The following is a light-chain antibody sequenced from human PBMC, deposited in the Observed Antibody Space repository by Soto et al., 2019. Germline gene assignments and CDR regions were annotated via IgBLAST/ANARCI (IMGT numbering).Light chain of an antibody. CDR3: QQYDNWPPIT. CDR2: GAS. V-gene: IGKV3-15*01. J-gene: IGKJ4*01. Sequence: EIVMTQSPATLSASPGERATLSCRASQTISKKLAWYQHKPGQAPSLLIYGASTRVTGIPARFSGSGSGTEFTLTISSLQSEDVAVYYCQQYDNWPPITFGGGTKVEIK. CDR1: QTISKK.